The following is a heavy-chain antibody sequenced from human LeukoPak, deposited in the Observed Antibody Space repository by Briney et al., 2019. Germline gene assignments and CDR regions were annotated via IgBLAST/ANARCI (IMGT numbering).Heavy chain of an antibody. CDR3: ARAPIAAAYNWFDP. V-gene: IGHV1-69*02. D-gene: IGHD6-13*01. CDR1: GGTFSSYT. Sequence: SVKVSCKASGGTFSSYTISWVRQAPGQGLEWMGRIIPILGIANYAQKFQGRVTITADKSTSTAYMELSSLRSEDTAVYYCARAPIAAAYNWFDPWGPGTLVTVSS. CDR2: IIPILGIA. J-gene: IGHJ5*02.